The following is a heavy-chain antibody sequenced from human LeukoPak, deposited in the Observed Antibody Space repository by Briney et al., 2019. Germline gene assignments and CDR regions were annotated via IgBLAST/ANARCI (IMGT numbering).Heavy chain of an antibody. Sequence: PSETLSLTCAVSGGSISSGGYSWSWIRQPPGKGLEWIGYIYHSGSTYYNPSLKSRVTISVDRSKNQFSLKLSSVTAPDTAVYYCARGVVPYYYGSGNLNPPDYWGQGTLVTVSS. CDR2: IYHSGST. CDR1: GGSISSGGYS. D-gene: IGHD3-10*01. CDR3: ARGVVPYYYGSGNLNPPDY. J-gene: IGHJ4*02. V-gene: IGHV4-30-2*01.